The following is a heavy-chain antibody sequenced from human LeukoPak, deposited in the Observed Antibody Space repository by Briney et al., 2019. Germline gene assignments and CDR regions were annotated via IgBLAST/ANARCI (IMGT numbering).Heavy chain of an antibody. CDR3: AKDRGPTGTRGYYYYGMDV. CDR2: ISYDGSNK. CDR1: GFTFSSYG. Sequence: PGGSLRLSCAASGFTFSSYGMHWVRQAPGKGLEWVAVISYDGSNKYYADSVKGRFTISRDNSKNTLYLQMNSLRAEDTAVYYCAKDRGPTGTRGYYYYGMDVWGQGSTVSVS. V-gene: IGHV3-30*18. J-gene: IGHJ6*02. D-gene: IGHD1-7*01.